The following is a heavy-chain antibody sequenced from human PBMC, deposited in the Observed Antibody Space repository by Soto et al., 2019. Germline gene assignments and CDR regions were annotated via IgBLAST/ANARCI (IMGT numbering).Heavy chain of an antibody. D-gene: IGHD3-9*01. Sequence: QLQLQESGPGLVKPSETLSLTCTVSGGSFSSSSYYWGWIRQPPGKGREWIGSIYYSGSTYYNPSLKSRVTMSVQRSKNQFYLNLSSVTAGDTAVFYCARQLRGYDVLTSYFLGAAFDIWGQGTMVT. J-gene: IGHJ3*02. CDR1: GGSFSSSSYY. V-gene: IGHV4-39*01. CDR3: ARQLRGYDVLTSYFLGAAFDI. CDR2: IYYSGST.